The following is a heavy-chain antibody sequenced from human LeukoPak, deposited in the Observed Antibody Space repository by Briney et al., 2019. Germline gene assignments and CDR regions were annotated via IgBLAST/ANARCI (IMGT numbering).Heavy chain of an antibody. V-gene: IGHV1-2*02. CDR3: AGDIVKDRFWSETSYYFDY. J-gene: IGHJ4*02. CDR2: INPNSGGT. CDR1: GYTFTGYY. D-gene: IGHD3-3*01. Sequence: ASVKVSCKASGYTFTGYYMHWVRQAPGQGLEWMGWINPNSGGTNYAQKFQGRVTMTRDTSISTAYMELSRLRSDDTAVYYCAGDIVKDRFWSETSYYFDYWGQGTLVTVSS.